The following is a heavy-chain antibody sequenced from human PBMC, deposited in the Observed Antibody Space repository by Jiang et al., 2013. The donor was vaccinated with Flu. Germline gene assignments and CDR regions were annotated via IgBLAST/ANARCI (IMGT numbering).Heavy chain of an antibody. CDR2: IIPIFGIS. Sequence: KASAGTFSSYAFSWVRQAPGQGLEWMGGIIPIFGISNYAQEFQGRVTINADESGSTAYMELSSLRSEDTAVYYCARAVGGYSYGYVAYWGQGTLVTVSS. D-gene: IGHD5-18*01. J-gene: IGHJ4*02. CDR3: ARAVGGYSYGYVAY. V-gene: IGHV1-69*01. CDR1: AGTFSSYA.